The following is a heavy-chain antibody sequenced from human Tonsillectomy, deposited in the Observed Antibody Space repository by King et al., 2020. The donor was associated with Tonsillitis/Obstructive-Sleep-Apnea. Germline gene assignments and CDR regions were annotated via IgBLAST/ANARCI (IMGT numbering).Heavy chain of an antibody. V-gene: IGHV3-21*01. D-gene: IGHD6-13*01. CDR2: ITRSGSYR. CDR3: AREGEQQLVWEYNWFDP. Sequence: EVQLVESGGGLVKPGGSLRLSCAASEFTFSSYTMNWVRQAPGKGLEWVSSITRSGSYRYYADSVKGRFTISRDNTKNSLYLQMNSLGAEDTAVYYCAREGEQQLVWEYNWFDPWGQGTLVTVSS. CDR1: EFTFSSYT. J-gene: IGHJ5*02.